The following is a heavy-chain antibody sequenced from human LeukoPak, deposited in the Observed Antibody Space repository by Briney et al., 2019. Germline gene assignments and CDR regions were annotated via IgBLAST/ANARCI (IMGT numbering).Heavy chain of an antibody. CDR1: GGSISSSSYY. J-gene: IGHJ5*02. Sequence: KSSETLSLTCTVSGGSISSSSYYWGWIRQPPGKGLEWIGSIYYSGSTYYNPSLKSRVTISVDTSKNQFSLKLSSVTAADTAVYYCARTGAAAGSKELNWFDPWGQGTLVTVSS. D-gene: IGHD6-13*01. CDR2: IYYSGST. CDR3: ARTGAAAGSKELNWFDP. V-gene: IGHV4-39*01.